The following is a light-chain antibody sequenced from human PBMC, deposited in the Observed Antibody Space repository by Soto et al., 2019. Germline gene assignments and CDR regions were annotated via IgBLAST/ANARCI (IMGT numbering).Light chain of an antibody. J-gene: IGLJ3*02. Sequence: QSVLTQPPSASGTRGQRVTISCSGSSSNLGSYTLNWYQQVPGTAPKLLIYNNNERPSGVPDRFSVSKSGTSASLAISGLQSEDEAEYHCAAWDDSLNGWVFGGGTKLTVL. CDR2: NNN. CDR3: AAWDDSLNGWV. CDR1: SSNLGSYT. V-gene: IGLV1-44*01.